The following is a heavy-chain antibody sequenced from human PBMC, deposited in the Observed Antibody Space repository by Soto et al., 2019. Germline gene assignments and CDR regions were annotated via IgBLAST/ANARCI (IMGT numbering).Heavy chain of an antibody. V-gene: IGHV1-8*01. J-gene: IGHJ6*01. CDR2: MNPNSGNT. D-gene: IGHD3-22*01. Sequence: ASVKVSCKASGYTFTSYDINWVRQATGQGLEWMGWMNPNSGNTGYAQKFQGRVTMTRNTSISTAYMELSSLRSEDTAVYYCARGRYYVVGGCYSSGHYYRSFWGQGTTVTVSS. CDR1: GYTFTSYD. CDR3: ARGRYYVVGGCYSSGHYYRSF.